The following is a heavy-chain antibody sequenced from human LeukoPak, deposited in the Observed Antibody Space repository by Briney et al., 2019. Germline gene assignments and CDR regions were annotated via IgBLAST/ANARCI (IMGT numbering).Heavy chain of an antibody. D-gene: IGHD3-22*01. J-gene: IGHJ3*02. CDR1: GDSISTYY. CDR2: IYYRVTS. Sequence: SETLSLTCTVSGDSISTYYWSWIRQPPGKGLEWIGYIYYRVTSDYNPSLKSRVTISVDTSKNQFSLKLSSVTAADTAVYYCARAENGYDSSGYYFHAFDIWGQGTMVTVSS. V-gene: IGHV4-59*12. CDR3: ARAENGYDSSGYYFHAFDI.